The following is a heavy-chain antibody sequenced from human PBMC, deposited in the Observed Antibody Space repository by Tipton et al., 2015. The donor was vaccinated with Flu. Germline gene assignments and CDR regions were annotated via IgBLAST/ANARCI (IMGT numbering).Heavy chain of an antibody. CDR3: AGGEFPARTIDAFDI. Sequence: QSGPEVKKPGASVKVSCKASGYTFPSYGISWVRQAPGQGLEWMGGFSAYNGNGIYAQKFQGRVTMTTDTSTSSAYMELRSLRTDDTAVYYCAGGEFPARTIDAFDIWGEGTMVTVSS. J-gene: IGHJ3*02. D-gene: IGHD3-10*01. V-gene: IGHV1-18*01. CDR2: FSAYNGNG. CDR1: GYTFPSYG.